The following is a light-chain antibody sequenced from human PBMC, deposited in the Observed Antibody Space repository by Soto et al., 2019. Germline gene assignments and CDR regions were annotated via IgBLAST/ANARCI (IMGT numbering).Light chain of an antibody. J-gene: IGKJ1*01. CDR1: QSVFDY. CDR3: QHYGSSRT. V-gene: IGKV3-11*01. Sequence: EIVLTQSPATLSLSPGQRATLSCKASQSVFDYIAWYQQKPGQAPRLLIYEASIRATGVPARFSGSGSGTDFTLTISSLGPEDFAVYFCQHYGSSRTFGQGTKVDIK. CDR2: EAS.